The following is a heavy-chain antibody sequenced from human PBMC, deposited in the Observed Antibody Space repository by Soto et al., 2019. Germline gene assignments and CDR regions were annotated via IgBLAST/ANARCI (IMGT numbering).Heavy chain of an antibody. D-gene: IGHD6-13*01. CDR2: VYRTGST. CDR1: GGSLSTSNW. J-gene: IGHJ4*02. V-gene: IGHV4-4*01. Sequence: PSETLSLTCTVSGGSLSTSNWWSWVRQPQGKGREWIGEVYRTGSTNYNPSLESRLTISVDKSKNQVSLKLTSVTAADTAVYCCARARATIAAAAIFDCWGQGPLVTV. CDR3: ARARATIAAAAIFDC.